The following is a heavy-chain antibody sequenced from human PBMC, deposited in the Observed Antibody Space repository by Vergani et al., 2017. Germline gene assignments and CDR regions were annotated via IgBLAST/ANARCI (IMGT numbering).Heavy chain of an antibody. D-gene: IGHD2-2*01. CDR1: GFTFSSYA. Sequence: EVQLVESGGGLVQPGGSLRLSCAASGFTFSSYAMSWVRQAPGKGLEWVANIKQDGSEKYYVDSVKGRFTISRDNAKNSLYLQMNSLRAEDTAVYYCARDRVISCNCSSTSCYCYYYYYGMDVWGQGTTVTVSS. CDR2: IKQDGSEK. V-gene: IGHV3-7*01. J-gene: IGHJ6*02. CDR3: ARDRVISCNCSSTSCYCYYYYYGMDV.